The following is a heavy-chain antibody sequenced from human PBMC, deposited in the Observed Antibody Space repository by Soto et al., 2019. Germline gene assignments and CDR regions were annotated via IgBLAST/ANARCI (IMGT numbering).Heavy chain of an antibody. V-gene: IGHV1-18*04. Sequence: QVQLVQSGTEVKKPGASVKVSCKTSDYTFTSYGISWVRQAPGQGLEWMGWISGYNGETNYAEEFQGRVTMTTDTFTNTAYMEMRSLRSDDTAVFYCARDWDCTGTKCRDVFDIWGQGTMVIVSS. CDR3: ARDWDCTGTKCRDVFDI. CDR2: ISGYNGET. J-gene: IGHJ3*02. CDR1: DYTFTSYG. D-gene: IGHD2-8*02.